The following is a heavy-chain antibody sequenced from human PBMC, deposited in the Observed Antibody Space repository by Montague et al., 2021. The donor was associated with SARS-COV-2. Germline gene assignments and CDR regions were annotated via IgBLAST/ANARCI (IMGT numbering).Heavy chain of an antibody. V-gene: IGHV3-21*01. CDR1: GFTFSSYS. J-gene: IGHJ3*02. Sequence: SQRLSCAASGFTFSSYSMNWVRQAPGKGLEWVSSISSSSSYIYYADSVKGRFTISRDNAKNSLYLQMNSLRAEDTAVYYCAREGARNYYDSSGDAFDIWGQGTMVTVSS. D-gene: IGHD3-22*01. CDR3: AREGARNYYDSSGDAFDI. CDR2: ISSSSSYI.